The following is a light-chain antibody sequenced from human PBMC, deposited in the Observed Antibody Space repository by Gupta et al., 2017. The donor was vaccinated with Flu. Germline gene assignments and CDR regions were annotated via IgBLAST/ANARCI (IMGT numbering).Light chain of an antibody. CDR1: QSISSY. V-gene: IGKV1-39*01. J-gene: IGKJ1*01. CDR2: AAS. CDR3: QQSYSTPWT. Sequence: DIQMTQSPSSLCASVGDRVTITCRASQSISSYLNWYQQKPGKAPKLLIYAASSLQSGVPSRFSGSGSGTDFTLTIISLQPEDFATYYCQQSYSTPWTFGQGTKVEIK.